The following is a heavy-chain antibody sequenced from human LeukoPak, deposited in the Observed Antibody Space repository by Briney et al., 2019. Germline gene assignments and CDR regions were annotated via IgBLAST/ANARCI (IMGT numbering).Heavy chain of an antibody. CDR2: INHSGST. D-gene: IGHD1-26*01. Sequence: SETLSLTCAVYGGSFSGYYWSWIRQPPGKGLEWIGEINHSGSTNYNPSLKSRVTISVDTSKNQFFLKLSSVTAADTAVYYCARGSFSWSRLELGYCYYGMDVWGQGTTVTVSS. V-gene: IGHV4-34*01. J-gene: IGHJ6*02. CDR3: ARGSFSWSRLELGYCYYGMDV. CDR1: GGSFSGYY.